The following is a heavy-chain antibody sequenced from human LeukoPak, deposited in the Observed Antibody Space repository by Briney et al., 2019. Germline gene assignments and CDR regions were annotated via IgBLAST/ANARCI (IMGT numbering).Heavy chain of an antibody. CDR1: GFSFSSYA. CDR2: ISGSGGST. Sequence: GGSLRLSCAASGFSFSSYAMSWVRHAPGKGLEWVSPISGSGGSTYYADSVKGRFTISRDNSKNTLYLQMNSLRAEDTAVYYCAKMGGGYFDWLLPFYWGQGTLVTVSS. V-gene: IGHV3-23*01. CDR3: AKMGGGYFDWLLPFY. D-gene: IGHD3-9*01. J-gene: IGHJ4*02.